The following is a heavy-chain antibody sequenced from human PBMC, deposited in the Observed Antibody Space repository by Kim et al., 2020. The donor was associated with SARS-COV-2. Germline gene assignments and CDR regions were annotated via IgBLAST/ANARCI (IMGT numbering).Heavy chain of an antibody. Sequence: GGSLRLSCGASGFTFGSHGMLWVRLAPGKGLEWVSYISSSGNTIYYPDSVKGRFTVSRDNAKNSLFLQMGSLRAEDTALYYCARGYGYDCSSINCPGAFDKWGQGTLGTVS. CDR2: ISSSGNTI. CDR3: ARGYGYDCSSINCPGAFDK. CDR1: GFTFGSHG. V-gene: IGHV3-48*03. J-gene: IGHJ4*02. D-gene: IGHD2-2*01.